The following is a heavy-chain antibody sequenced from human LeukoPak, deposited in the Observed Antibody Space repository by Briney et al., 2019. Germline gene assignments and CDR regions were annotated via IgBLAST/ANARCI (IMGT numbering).Heavy chain of an antibody. V-gene: IGHV3-23*01. CDR2: ISGSGGST. Sequence: VQPGGSLRLSCAASGFTFSSYAMSWVRQAPGKGLEWVSTISGSGGSTFYADSVKGRFTISRDNSKNTLYLQMNSLRAEDTAVYYCAKGYCSSTSCYTNWFDPWGQGTLVTVSS. J-gene: IGHJ5*02. D-gene: IGHD2-2*01. CDR1: GFTFSSYA. CDR3: AKGYCSSTSCYTNWFDP.